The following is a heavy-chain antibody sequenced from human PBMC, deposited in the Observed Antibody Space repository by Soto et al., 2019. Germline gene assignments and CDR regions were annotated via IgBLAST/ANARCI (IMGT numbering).Heavy chain of an antibody. Sequence: EVQLVESGGGLVKPGVSLRLSCAASRFTFSSYNMNWVRQAPGKGLEWVSCISSDNTNIHYADSVKGRFTTSRDNARNSLYLQMNSLRVEDTAVYYCARDDMLMIRGVIEHYFAMDVWGQGTTVTVSS. CDR3: ARDDMLMIRGVIEHYFAMDV. D-gene: IGHD3-10*01. CDR2: ISSDNTNI. CDR1: RFTFSSYN. J-gene: IGHJ6*02. V-gene: IGHV3-21*02.